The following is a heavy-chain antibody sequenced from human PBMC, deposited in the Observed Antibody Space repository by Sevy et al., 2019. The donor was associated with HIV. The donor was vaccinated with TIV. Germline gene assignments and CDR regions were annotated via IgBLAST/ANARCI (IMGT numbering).Heavy chain of an antibody. Sequence: GGSLRLSCAASGFTFSSYAMHWVRQAPGKGLEWVAVISYDGSNKYYADSVKGRFTISRDNSKNTLYLQMNSLRAEDTAVYYWARERASGSYSPGRGYYYYYGMDVWGQGTTVTVSS. V-gene: IGHV3-30-3*01. CDR3: ARERASGSYSPGRGYYYYYGMDV. CDR1: GFTFSSYA. CDR2: ISYDGSNK. D-gene: IGHD1-26*01. J-gene: IGHJ6*02.